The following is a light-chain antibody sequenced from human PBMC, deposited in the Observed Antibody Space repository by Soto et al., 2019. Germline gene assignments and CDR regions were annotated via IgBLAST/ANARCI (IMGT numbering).Light chain of an antibody. CDR3: QPYGGSRRK. V-gene: IGKV3-20*01. CDR2: GAS. CDR1: HSVSSS. Sequence: ELVLTQSPGTLSLSQGAGATVSFSASHSVSSSFAWYQQTRGQAPRLLIHGASSSATGITDRFSGSGSGTDFTLDISSLETIYFAVSYYQPYGGSRRKFGQGTKV. J-gene: IGKJ1*01.